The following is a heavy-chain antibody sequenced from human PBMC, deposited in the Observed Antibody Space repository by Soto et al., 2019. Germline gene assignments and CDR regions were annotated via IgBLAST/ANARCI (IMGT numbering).Heavy chain of an antibody. CDR3: AKDLGSVPAAHDY. J-gene: IGHJ4*02. Sequence: PVGSLRLSCAASGFTFSSYAMSWVRQAPGKGLEWVSAISGSGGSAYYADSVKGRFTISRDNSKNTLYLQMNSLRAEDTAVYYCAKDLGSVPAAHDYWGQGTLVTVSS. D-gene: IGHD2-2*01. CDR1: GFTFSSYA. V-gene: IGHV3-23*01. CDR2: ISGSGGSA.